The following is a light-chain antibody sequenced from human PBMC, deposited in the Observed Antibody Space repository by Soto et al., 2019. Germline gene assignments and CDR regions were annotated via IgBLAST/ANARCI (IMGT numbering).Light chain of an antibody. CDR1: QTISSG. CDR3: QYYNDYCWT. J-gene: IGKJ1*01. CDR2: ETS. V-gene: IGKV1-5*03. Sequence: DIPLTQSPSTLSASVGDRVNITCRASQTISSGLAWYQQKPGKAPNLVIYETSNLESGVPSRFSCSGSGTEFTLTISSLQPDDFATYYCQYYNDYCWTFGQGPKVEIK.